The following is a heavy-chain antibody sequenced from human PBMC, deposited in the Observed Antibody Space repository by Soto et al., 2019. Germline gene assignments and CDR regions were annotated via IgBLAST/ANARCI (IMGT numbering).Heavy chain of an antibody. D-gene: IGHD3-22*01. CDR3: AKGLYYYDSSGYRLFDY. V-gene: IGHV3-23*01. CDR1: GFMFNNYA. J-gene: IGHJ4*02. Sequence: GGSLRLSCAASGFMFNNYAMSWVRQAPGKGLEWVSTVSVSGGTTYYADSLKGRFSISRDNSKKTVYLQMNRLRADDTAIYYCAKGLYYYDSSGYRLFDYWGQGTLVTVSS. CDR2: VSVSGGTT.